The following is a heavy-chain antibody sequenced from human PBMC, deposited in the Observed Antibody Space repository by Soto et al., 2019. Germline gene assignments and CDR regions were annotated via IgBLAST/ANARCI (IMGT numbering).Heavy chain of an antibody. CDR2: INPSGGST. D-gene: IGHD3-16*01. Sequence: ASVKVSCKASGYTFTSYYMHWLRQAPGQGLEWMGIINPSGGSTSYAQKFQGRVTMTRDTSTSTVYMELSSLRSEETAVYYCARERGGDLGMDVWGQGTTVTVSS. CDR3: ARERGGDLGMDV. J-gene: IGHJ6*02. V-gene: IGHV1-46*01. CDR1: GYTFTSYY.